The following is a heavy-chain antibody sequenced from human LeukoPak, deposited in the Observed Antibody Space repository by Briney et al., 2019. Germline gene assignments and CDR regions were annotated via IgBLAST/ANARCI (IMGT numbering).Heavy chain of an antibody. CDR2: IFTSGST. V-gene: IGHV4-4*07. Sequence: SETLSLTCTVSDDSVSTRNYYWNWIRQPAGKGLEWIGRIFTSGSTNYSPSLKGRVAISLDKSRNRFSLKMTSLTAADTAVYFCARSATGGELNWLDPWGQGTLVTVSS. CDR1: DDSVSTRNYY. D-gene: IGHD1-1*01. J-gene: IGHJ5*02. CDR3: ARSATGGELNWLDP.